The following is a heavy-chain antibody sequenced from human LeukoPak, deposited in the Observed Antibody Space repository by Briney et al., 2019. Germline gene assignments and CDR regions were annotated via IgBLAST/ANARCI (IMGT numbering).Heavy chain of an antibody. V-gene: IGHV1-58*02. Sequence: SVDVSCTASGFTFTISAMQWVRQARGQRLEWIGWIVVGSGNTNYAQKFQERVTITRDMSTSTAYMELSSLRSEDTAVYYCALGSSRFDYWGQGTLVTVSS. J-gene: IGHJ4*02. CDR2: IVVGSGNT. CDR1: GFTFTISA. D-gene: IGHD2-2*01. CDR3: ALGSSRFDY.